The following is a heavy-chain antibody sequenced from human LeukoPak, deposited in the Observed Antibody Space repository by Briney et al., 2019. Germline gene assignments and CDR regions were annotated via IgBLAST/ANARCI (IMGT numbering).Heavy chain of an antibody. CDR1: GVSFSGYY. Sequence: PSETLSLTCAVYGVSFSGYYWSWIPQPPGKGPGWNGEINLSGSTNYKPSLKSLVTISVETSKNQFSLKLSSVPAADTAVYYCARRSRRGYCSSTSCSGVAFDIWGQGTMVTVSS. D-gene: IGHD2-2*01. V-gene: IGHV4-34*01. CDR3: ARRSRRGYCSSTSCSGVAFDI. CDR2: INLSGST. J-gene: IGHJ3*02.